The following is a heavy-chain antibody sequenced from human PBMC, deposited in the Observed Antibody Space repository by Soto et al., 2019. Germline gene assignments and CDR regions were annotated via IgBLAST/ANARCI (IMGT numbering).Heavy chain of an antibody. CDR3: ARDSDSSGYYPSSFDY. CDR2: ISAYNGNT. CDR1: GYTFTSYG. D-gene: IGHD3-22*01. V-gene: IGHV1-18*01. Sequence: QVQLVQSGAEVKKPGASVKVSCKASGYTFTSYGISWVRQAPGQVREWMGWISAYNGNTNYAQKLQGRVTMTTDTSTSTAYMELRSLRSDDTAVYYCARDSDSSGYYPSSFDYWGQGTLVTVSS. J-gene: IGHJ4*02.